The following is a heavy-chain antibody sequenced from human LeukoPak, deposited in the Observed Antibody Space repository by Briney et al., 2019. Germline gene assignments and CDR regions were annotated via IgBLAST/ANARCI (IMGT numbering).Heavy chain of an antibody. Sequence: GGSLRLPCAASGFTFSSYSMNWVRQAPGKGLEWVSSISSSSSYIYYADSVKGRFTISRDNAKNSLYLQMNSLRAEDTAVYYCARTAGGVDYFDYWGQGTLVTVSS. J-gene: IGHJ4*02. CDR2: ISSSSSYI. CDR1: GFTFSSYS. CDR3: ARTAGGVDYFDY. D-gene: IGHD2-21*02. V-gene: IGHV3-21*01.